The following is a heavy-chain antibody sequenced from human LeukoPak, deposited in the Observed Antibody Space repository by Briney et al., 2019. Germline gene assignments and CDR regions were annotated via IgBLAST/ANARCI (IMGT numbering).Heavy chain of an antibody. J-gene: IGHJ4*02. V-gene: IGHV4-59*01. Sequence: PSETLSLTCTVSGGYITSYYWSWIRQPPGKGLEWIGYIYYSGSTNYNPSLKGRVTISIDTSKNQFSLKLNSVTAADTAVYYCARDRGYSYGYFDYWGQGTLVTVSS. CDR1: GGYITSYY. CDR2: IYYSGST. CDR3: ARDRGYSYGYFDY. D-gene: IGHD5-18*01.